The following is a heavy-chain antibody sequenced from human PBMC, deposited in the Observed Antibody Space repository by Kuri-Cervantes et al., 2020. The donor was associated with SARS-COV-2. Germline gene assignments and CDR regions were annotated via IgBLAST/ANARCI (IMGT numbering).Heavy chain of an antibody. CDR1: GGSISSSSYY. Sequence: GSLRLSCTVSGGSISSSSYYWGWIRQPPGKGLEWIGSIYYSGSTYYNPSLKSRVTISVDTSKNQFSLKLSSVTAADTAVYYCASSSRGYYDSSGYYRYWGQGTLVTVSS. CDR3: ASSSRGYYDSSGYYRY. V-gene: IGHV4-39*01. CDR2: IYYSGST. D-gene: IGHD3-22*01. J-gene: IGHJ4*02.